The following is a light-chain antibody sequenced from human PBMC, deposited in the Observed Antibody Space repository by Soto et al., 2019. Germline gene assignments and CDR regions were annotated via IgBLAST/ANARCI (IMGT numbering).Light chain of an antibody. J-gene: IGKJ1*01. Sequence: DIPMTQSPSTLSASVGDRVTITCRASQTISSWLAWYQQKPGKAPKLLIYDVSNLESGVPSRFSGSGSGTDFTLTISSLQPDDFATYYCQQYNTFSTFGQGTKVEIK. CDR1: QTISSW. V-gene: IGKV1-5*01. CDR2: DVS. CDR3: QQYNTFST.